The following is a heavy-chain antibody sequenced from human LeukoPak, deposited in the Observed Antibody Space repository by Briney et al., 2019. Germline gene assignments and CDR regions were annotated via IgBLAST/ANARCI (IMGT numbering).Heavy chain of an antibody. J-gene: IGHJ4*02. CDR2: IRSKAYGWTT. D-gene: IGHD6-13*01. CDR1: GFTFGDYA. V-gene: IGHV3-49*04. Sequence: GGSLRLSCTASGFTFGDYAMSWVRQAPGKGLEWVGFIRSKAYGWTTEYAASVKGRFTISRDDSKSIAYLQMNSLKTEDTAVYYCTRVRSWDSSSWGWGQGTLVTVSS. CDR3: TRVRSWDSSSWG.